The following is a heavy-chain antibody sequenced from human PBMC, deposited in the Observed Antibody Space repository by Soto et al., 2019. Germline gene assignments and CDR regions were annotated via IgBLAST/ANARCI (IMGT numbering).Heavy chain of an antibody. CDR3: ARDLLYSGYDYTETLDYYYYGMDV. Sequence: SETLSLTCTVSGGSISSGDYYWSWIRQPPGKGLEWIGYIYYSGSTYYNPSLKSRVTISVDTSKNQFSLKLSSVTAADTAVYYCARDLLYSGYDYTETLDYYYYGMDVWGQGTTVTVSS. CDR1: GGSISSGDYY. V-gene: IGHV4-30-4*01. J-gene: IGHJ6*02. CDR2: IYYSGST. D-gene: IGHD5-12*01.